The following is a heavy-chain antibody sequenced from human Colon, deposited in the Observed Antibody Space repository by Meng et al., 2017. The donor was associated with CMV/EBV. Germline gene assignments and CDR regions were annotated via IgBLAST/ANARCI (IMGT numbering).Heavy chain of an antibody. CDR1: GFSFDSYW. CDR3: ARVTYYYDDSGFGY. Sequence: GESLKISCAASGFSFDSYWMKWVRQAPGKGLEWVANINQDGSVKYYVDSVKGRFTISRDSADNSLYLQMNSLMAEDTAVYYCARVTYYYDDSGFGYWGQGTLVTVSS. D-gene: IGHD3-22*01. V-gene: IGHV3-7*04. J-gene: IGHJ4*02. CDR2: INQDGSVK.